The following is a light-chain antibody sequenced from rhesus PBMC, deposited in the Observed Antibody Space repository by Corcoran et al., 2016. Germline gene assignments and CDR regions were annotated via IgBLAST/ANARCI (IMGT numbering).Light chain of an antibody. Sequence: EIVMTQSPATLSLSPGERATLSCRASQSVSSSLAWYQQKPGQAPKLLIYGASSRAPGIPDRFSGSVAGTEVTLTISSLEPEDVGVYYCQQDYSWPLTFGGGTKVELK. CDR2: GAS. CDR3: QQDYSWPLT. CDR1: QSVSSS. J-gene: IGKJ4*01. V-gene: IGKV3-42*01.